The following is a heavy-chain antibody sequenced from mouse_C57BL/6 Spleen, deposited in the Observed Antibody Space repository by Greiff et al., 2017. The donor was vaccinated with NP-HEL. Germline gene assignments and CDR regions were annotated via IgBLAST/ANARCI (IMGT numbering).Heavy chain of an antibody. V-gene: IGHV1-50*01. J-gene: IGHJ4*01. CDR2: IDPSDSYS. CDR3: ARGLGYYSNPYYGMDY. Sequence: VQLQQSGAELVKPGASVKLSCKASGYTFTSYWMQWVKQRPGQGLEWIGEIDPSDSYSNYNQKFKGKATLTEDTSSSTAYMQLSSLTSEDSAVYYWARGLGYYSNPYYGMDYWGQGTSVTVSS. D-gene: IGHD2-5*01. CDR1: GYTFTSYW.